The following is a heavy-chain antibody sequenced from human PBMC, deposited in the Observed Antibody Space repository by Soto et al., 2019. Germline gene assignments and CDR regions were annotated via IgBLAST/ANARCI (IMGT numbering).Heavy chain of an antibody. CDR3: AHTRGYFDF. CDR1: GFSLSTSGVV. CDR2: IYGNDDK. V-gene: IGHV2-5*01. D-gene: IGHD3-10*01. J-gene: IGHJ4*02. Sequence: ESGPTLVNPTQTLTLTCTFSGFSLSTSGVVVGWIRQPPGKALEWLALIYGNDDKSYSPSLKTTLTITTDTSKKQVVLTMTNMAPVDTATYYCAHTRGYFDFWGQGTLVTVSS.